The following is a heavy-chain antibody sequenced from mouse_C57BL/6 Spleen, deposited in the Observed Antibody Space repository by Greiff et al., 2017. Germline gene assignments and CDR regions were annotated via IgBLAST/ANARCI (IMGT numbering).Heavy chain of an antibody. CDR2: ICSGSSTI. D-gene: IGHD1-1*01. V-gene: IGHV5-17*01. Sequence: EVTLVESGGGLVKPGGSLKLSCAASGFTFSDYGMHWVRQAPEKGLEWVAYICSGSSTIYYADTVKGRFTLSRANAKNTRFLQMPKLRAEDTAMYYCARPHYYGSSYVGYWGQGTTLTVSS. CDR3: ARPHYYGSSYVGY. CDR1: GFTFSDYG. J-gene: IGHJ2*01.